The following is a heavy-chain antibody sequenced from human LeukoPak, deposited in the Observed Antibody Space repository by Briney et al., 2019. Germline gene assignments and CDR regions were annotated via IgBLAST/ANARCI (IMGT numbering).Heavy chain of an antibody. Sequence: QPGGSLRLSCAASGFTFSSYSMNWVRQAPGKGLEWVSYISSSSSTIYYADSVKGRFTISRDNAKNSLYLQMNSLRAEDTAVYYCARVGRGYSYGYFDYWGQGTLVTVSS. CDR3: ARVGRGYSYGYFDY. J-gene: IGHJ4*02. V-gene: IGHV3-48*04. D-gene: IGHD5-18*01. CDR1: GFTFSSYS. CDR2: ISSSSSTI.